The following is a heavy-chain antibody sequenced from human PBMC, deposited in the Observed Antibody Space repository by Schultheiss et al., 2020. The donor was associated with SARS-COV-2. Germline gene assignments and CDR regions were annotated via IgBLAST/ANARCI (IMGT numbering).Heavy chain of an antibody. CDR1: GYTFTGYY. CDR2: INPNSGGT. V-gene: IGHV1-2*06. D-gene: IGHD2-2*01. J-gene: IGHJ1*01. CDR3: ASTEVVPAATMDPAEYFQH. Sequence: ASVKVSCKASGYTFTGYYMHWVRQAPGQGLEWMGRINPNSGGTNYAQKFQGRVTMTRDTSINTAYMELSGLRSDDTAVYYCASTEVVPAATMDPAEYFQHWGQGTLVTVSS.